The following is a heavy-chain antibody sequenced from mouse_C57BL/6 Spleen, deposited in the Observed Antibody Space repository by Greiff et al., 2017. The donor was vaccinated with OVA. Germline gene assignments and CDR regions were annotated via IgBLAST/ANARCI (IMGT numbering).Heavy chain of an antibody. CDR1: GYTFTSYW. CDR2: IDPSDSYT. CDR3: ARDRDGDY. J-gene: IGHJ2*01. V-gene: IGHV1-59*01. D-gene: IGHD3-3*01. Sequence: QVQLKESGAELVRPGTSVKLSCKASGYTFTSYWMHWVKQRPGQGLEWIGVIDPSDSYTNYNQKFKGKATLTVDTSSSTAYMQLSSLTSEDSAVYDCARDRDGDYWGQGTTLTVSS.